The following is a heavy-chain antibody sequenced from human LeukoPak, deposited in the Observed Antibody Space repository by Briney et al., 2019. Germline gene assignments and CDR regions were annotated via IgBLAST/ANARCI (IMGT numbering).Heavy chain of an antibody. D-gene: IGHD6-19*01. Sequence: GGSLRLSFAASGFPFSDYSMNWVRQAPGKGLEWVSYIGSVSTTIYYADSVKGRFTLSRDNAKNSLYLEMNSLRAEDTAVYYCARDGGGWVIDYWGQGTLVTVSS. CDR1: GFPFSDYS. J-gene: IGHJ4*02. CDR2: IGSVSTTI. CDR3: ARDGGGWVIDY. V-gene: IGHV3-48*04.